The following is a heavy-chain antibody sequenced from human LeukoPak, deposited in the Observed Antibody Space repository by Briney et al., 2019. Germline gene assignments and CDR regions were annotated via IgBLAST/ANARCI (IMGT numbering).Heavy chain of an antibody. V-gene: IGHV1-2*04. CDR2: INPNSGGT. D-gene: IGHD6-13*01. CDR3: ARAIKKYSSSWYSFGY. J-gene: IGHJ4*02. Sequence: ASVKVSCMASGYTFTGYYMHWVRQAPGKGLEWMGWINPNSGGTNYAQKFQGWVTMTRDTSISTAYMELSRLRSDDTAVYYCARAIKKYSSSWYSFGYWGQGTLVTVSS. CDR1: GYTFTGYY.